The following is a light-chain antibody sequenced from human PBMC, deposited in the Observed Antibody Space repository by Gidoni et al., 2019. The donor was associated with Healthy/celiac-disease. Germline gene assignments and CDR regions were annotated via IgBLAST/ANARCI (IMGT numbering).Light chain of an antibody. V-gene: IGKV1-39*01. CDR3: QQSYSTPLT. CDR1: QSISSY. CDR2: AAS. Sequence: DIQMTQSPSSLSASVGDRVTITCRASQSISSYLNWYQQKPGKAPKLLIYAASSLQSGVPSRFSGSGSRTDFTLTISSLQPIDFATYYCQQSYSTPLTFGGXTKVE. J-gene: IGKJ4*01.